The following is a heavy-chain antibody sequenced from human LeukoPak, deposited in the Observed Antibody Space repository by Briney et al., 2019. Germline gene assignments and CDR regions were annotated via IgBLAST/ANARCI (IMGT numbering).Heavy chain of an antibody. V-gene: IGHV3-74*01. CDR3: ARVRGVLRFLEWLPNWFDP. D-gene: IGHD3-3*01. CDR2: INSDGSST. Sequence: GGSLRLSCAASGFTFSSYWMHWVRQAPGKGLVWVSRINSDGSSTSYADSVKGRFTISRDNAKNTLYLQMNSLRAEDTAVYYCARVRGVLRFLEWLPNWFDPWGQGTLVTVSS. CDR1: GFTFSSYW. J-gene: IGHJ5*02.